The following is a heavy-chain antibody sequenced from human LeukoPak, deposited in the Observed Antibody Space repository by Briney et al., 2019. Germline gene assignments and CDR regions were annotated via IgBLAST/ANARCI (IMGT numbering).Heavy chain of an antibody. CDR1: GXXVSSXSXX. CDR3: ARVGSSWTIDY. V-gene: IGHV6-1*01. Sequence: SXXXSXXCAXXGXXVSSXSXXWNWIRQSPSRGLXWLGRTYYRSKWYNDYAVSVKSRITINPDTSKNQFSLQLNSVTPEDTAVYYCARVGSSWTIDYWGQGTLVTVSS. D-gene: IGHD6-13*01. CDR2: TYYRSKWYN. J-gene: IGHJ4*02.